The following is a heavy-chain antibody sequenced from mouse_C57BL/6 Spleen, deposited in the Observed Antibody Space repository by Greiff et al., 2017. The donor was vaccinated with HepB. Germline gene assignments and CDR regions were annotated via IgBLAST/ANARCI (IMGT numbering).Heavy chain of an antibody. Sequence: QVQLNESGAELARPGASVKLSCKASGYTFTSYGISWVKQRTGQGLEWIGEIYPRSGNTYYNEKFKGKATLTADKSSSTAYMELRSLTSEDSAVYFCAREVITTVVAFDYWGQGTTLTVSS. D-gene: IGHD1-1*01. J-gene: IGHJ2*01. CDR2: IYPRSGNT. CDR3: AREVITTVVAFDY. V-gene: IGHV1-81*01. CDR1: GYTFTSYG.